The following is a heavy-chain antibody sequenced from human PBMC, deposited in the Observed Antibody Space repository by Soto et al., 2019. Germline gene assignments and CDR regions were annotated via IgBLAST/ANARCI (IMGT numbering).Heavy chain of an antibody. D-gene: IGHD5-18*01. Sequence: GGSLRLSCAASGFTFSSYSMNWVRQAPGKGLEWVSSISSSSSYIYYADSVKGRFTISRDNAKNSLYLQMNSLRAEDTAVYYCARVAPGYSYGHRFFDYWGQGTLVIVSS. CDR3: ARVAPGYSYGHRFFDY. V-gene: IGHV3-21*01. CDR2: ISSSSSYI. J-gene: IGHJ4*02. CDR1: GFTFSSYS.